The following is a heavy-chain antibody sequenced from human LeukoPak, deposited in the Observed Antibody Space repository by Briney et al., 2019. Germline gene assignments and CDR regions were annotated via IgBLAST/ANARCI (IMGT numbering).Heavy chain of an antibody. CDR1: GFTFNNYG. Sequence: GGSLRLSCAASGFTFNNYGMSWVRQAPGKGLEWVSGISGSGGNTYYRDSVKGRFTISRDNFKNTLHLQMNSLRAKDTAVYYCAKIWNPITMVRGVIDYWGQGTLVTVSS. J-gene: IGHJ4*02. CDR2: ISGSGGNT. D-gene: IGHD3-10*01. CDR3: AKIWNPITMVRGVIDY. V-gene: IGHV3-23*01.